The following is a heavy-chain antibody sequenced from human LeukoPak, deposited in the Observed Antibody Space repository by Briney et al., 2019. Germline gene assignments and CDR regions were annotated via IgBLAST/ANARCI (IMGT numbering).Heavy chain of an antibody. V-gene: IGHV4-38-2*02. J-gene: IGHJ6*03. D-gene: IGHD6-13*01. Sequence: SETLSLTCTVSGYSISSGYYWGWIWQPPGKGLEWIGSIYHSGSTYYNPSLKSRVTISVDTSKNQFSLKLSSVTAADTAVYYCARCWSLEYMDVWGKGTTVTVSS. CDR2: IYHSGST. CDR3: ARCWSLEYMDV. CDR1: GYSISSGYY.